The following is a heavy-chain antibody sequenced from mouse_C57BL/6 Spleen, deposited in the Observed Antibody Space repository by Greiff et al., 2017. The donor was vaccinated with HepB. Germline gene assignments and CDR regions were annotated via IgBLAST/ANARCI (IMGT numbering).Heavy chain of an antibody. J-gene: IGHJ2*01. CDR2: IDPETGGT. Sequence: VKLMESGAELVRPGASVTLSCKASGYTFTDYEMHWVKQTPVHGLEWIGAIDPETGGTAYNQKFKGKAILTADKSSSTAYIELRSLTSEDSAVYYCTRKGSRPYYFDYWGQGTTLTVSS. CDR1: GYTFTDYE. V-gene: IGHV1-15*01. D-gene: IGHD1-1*01. CDR3: TRKGSRPYYFDY.